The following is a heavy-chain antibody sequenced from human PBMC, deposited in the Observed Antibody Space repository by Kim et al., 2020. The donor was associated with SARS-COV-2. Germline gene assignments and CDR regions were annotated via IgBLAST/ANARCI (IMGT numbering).Heavy chain of an antibody. D-gene: IGHD3-3*01. CDR2: INAGNGNT. CDR1: GYTFTSYA. CDR3: ARDPYDFWSGYKYYGMDV. Sequence: ASVKVSCKASGYTFTSYAMHWVRQAPGQRLEWMGWINAGNGNTKYSQKFQGRVTITRDTSASTAYMELSSLRSEDTAVYYCARDPYDFWSGYKYYGMDVWGQGTTVTVSS. J-gene: IGHJ6*02. V-gene: IGHV1-3*01.